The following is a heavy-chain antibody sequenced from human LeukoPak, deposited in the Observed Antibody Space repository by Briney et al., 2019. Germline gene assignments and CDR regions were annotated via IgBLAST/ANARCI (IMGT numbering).Heavy chain of an antibody. CDR1: GGSISSYY. Sequence: SETLSLTCTVSGGSISSYYWSWIRQPPGKGLEWIGYIYYSGSTNYNPSLKSRVTISVDTSKNQFSLKLGSVTAADTAVYYCARQYYYGSGSHYTSDYYYGMDVWGQGTTVTVSS. J-gene: IGHJ6*02. V-gene: IGHV4-59*08. CDR2: IYYSGST. CDR3: ARQYYYGSGSHYTSDYYYGMDV. D-gene: IGHD3-10*01.